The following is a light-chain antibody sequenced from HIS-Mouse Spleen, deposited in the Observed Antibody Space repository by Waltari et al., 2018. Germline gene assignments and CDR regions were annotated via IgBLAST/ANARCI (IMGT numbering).Light chain of an antibody. V-gene: IGLV3-10*01. Sequence: SYELTQPPSVSVSPGQTARITCSGDALPQKYAYWYQQKSGQAPVLVIYEDSKRPSGIPERFSGSSSGTMVTLTISGAQVEDEADYYCYSTDSSGNHRVLGGGTKLTVL. CDR1: ALPQKY. J-gene: IGLJ2*01. CDR2: EDS. CDR3: YSTDSSGNHRV.